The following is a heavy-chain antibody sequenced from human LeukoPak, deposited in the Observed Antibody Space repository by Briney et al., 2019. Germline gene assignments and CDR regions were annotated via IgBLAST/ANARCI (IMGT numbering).Heavy chain of an antibody. V-gene: IGHV4-4*07. Sequence: PSETLSLTCTVSGDSISNYYWSWIRQPAGKGLEWIGRIYSSGSTNYIPSFKSRVTMSVDTSKNQFSLKMSSVTAGDTAVYYCARQCLSGYYPDDAFDIWGQGTMVTVSS. D-gene: IGHD3-22*01. J-gene: IGHJ3*02. CDR1: GDSISNYY. CDR2: IYSSGST. CDR3: ARQCLSGYYPDDAFDI.